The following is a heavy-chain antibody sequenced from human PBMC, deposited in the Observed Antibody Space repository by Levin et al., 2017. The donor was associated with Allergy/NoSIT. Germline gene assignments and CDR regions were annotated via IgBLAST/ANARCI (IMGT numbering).Heavy chain of an antibody. CDR3: ASPRIAVAGSGGELHFDY. D-gene: IGHD6-19*01. CDR1: GGSISSSSYY. V-gene: IGHV4-39*01. Sequence: RSQTLSLTCTVSGGSISSSSYYWGWIRQPPGKGLEWIGSIYYSGSTYYNPSLKSRVTISVDTSKNQFSLKLSSVTAADTAVYYCASPRIAVAGSGGELHFDYWGQGTLVTVSS. CDR2: IYYSGST. J-gene: IGHJ4*02.